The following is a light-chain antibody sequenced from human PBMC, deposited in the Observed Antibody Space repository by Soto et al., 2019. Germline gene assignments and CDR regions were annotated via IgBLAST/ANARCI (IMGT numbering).Light chain of an antibody. CDR2: DAS. CDR1: QSVSSY. Sequence: EIVLTQSPATLSLSPGERATLSCRARQSVSSYSAWYQQKPGQAPRLLIYDASNRATGIPARFSGSGSGTDFTLTISSLEPADFAVYYCQQRSNWPPLTFGGGTKVDIK. V-gene: IGKV3-11*01. CDR3: QQRSNWPPLT. J-gene: IGKJ4*01.